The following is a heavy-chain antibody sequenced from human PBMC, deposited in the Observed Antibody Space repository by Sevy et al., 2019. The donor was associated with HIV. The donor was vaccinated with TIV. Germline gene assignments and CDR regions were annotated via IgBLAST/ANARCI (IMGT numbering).Heavy chain of an antibody. CDR2: ISGSGGNT. D-gene: IGHD3-22*01. V-gene: IGHV3-23*01. CDR1: GFTFSSYA. Sequence: GGSLRLSCAASGFTFSSYAMSWVRQAPGKGLEWVSAISGSGGNTYYADSVKGRFTISRDNSKNTLYLQMNSLRAEDTAVYYCAQDKKISDSSGYCNFDYWGQGTLVTVSS. J-gene: IGHJ4*02. CDR3: AQDKKISDSSGYCNFDY.